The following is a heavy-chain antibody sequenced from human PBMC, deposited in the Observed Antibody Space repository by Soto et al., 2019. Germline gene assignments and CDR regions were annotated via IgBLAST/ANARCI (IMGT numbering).Heavy chain of an antibody. CDR1: GYTFTSYG. CDR3: ARTLLSGSLLADAFDI. Sequence: QVQLVQSGAEVKKPGASVKVSCKASGYTFTSYGISWVRQAPGQGLEWMGWISAYNGNTNYAQKLQGRVTMTTDTSTSTAYMELRRLRSDDTAVYYCARTLLSGSLLADAFDIWGQGTMVTVSS. V-gene: IGHV1-18*01. D-gene: IGHD1-26*01. J-gene: IGHJ3*02. CDR2: ISAYNGNT.